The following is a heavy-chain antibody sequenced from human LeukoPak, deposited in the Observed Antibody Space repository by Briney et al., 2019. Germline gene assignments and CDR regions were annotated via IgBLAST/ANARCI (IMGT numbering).Heavy chain of an antibody. CDR1: GFTFSSYS. D-gene: IGHD3-22*01. V-gene: IGHV3-21*01. J-gene: IGHJ4*02. Sequence: GGSLRLSCAASGFTFSSYSVNWVRQAPGKGLEWVSSISSSSSYIYYADSVKGRFTISRDNAKNSLYLQMNSLRAEDTAVYYCARPPANYYDSSFSPATGLSYYWGQGTLVTVSS. CDR2: ISSSSSYI. CDR3: ARPPANYYDSSFSPATGLSYY.